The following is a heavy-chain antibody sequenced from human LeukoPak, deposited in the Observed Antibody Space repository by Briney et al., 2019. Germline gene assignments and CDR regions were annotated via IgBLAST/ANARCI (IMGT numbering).Heavy chain of an antibody. Sequence: GGSLRLSCAASGFTFSSYWMSWVRQAPGKGLEWVANIKEDGSAKNYVDFVKGRFTISRDNAKNALYLQMNSLRVEDTAVYYCARDKAYNYFDLWGRGTLVIVSS. D-gene: IGHD1-20*01. J-gene: IGHJ5*02. CDR1: GFTFSSYW. V-gene: IGHV3-7*01. CDR3: ARDKAYNYFDL. CDR2: IKEDGSAK.